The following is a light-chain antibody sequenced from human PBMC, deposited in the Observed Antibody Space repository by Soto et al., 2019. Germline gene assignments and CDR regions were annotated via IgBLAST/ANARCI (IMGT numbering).Light chain of an antibody. CDR1: QSVGSN. Sequence: MSQSPAAVSVSTGETATLHYRSSQSVGSNLAWYQQKPGQAPRLLIYAASTRATGIPARFSGSGSGTEFTLTISSLQSEDFAVYYWQQYNSWPPITFGQGTRLEIK. CDR2: AAS. V-gene: IGKV3-15*01. J-gene: IGKJ5*01. CDR3: QQYNSWPPIT.